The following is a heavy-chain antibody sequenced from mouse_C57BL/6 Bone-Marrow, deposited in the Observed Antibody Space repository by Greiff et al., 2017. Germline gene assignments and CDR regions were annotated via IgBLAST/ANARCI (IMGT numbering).Heavy chain of an antibody. CDR1: GYTFTSYG. CDR3: NGNYFYYAMDY. Sequence: VQLQQSGAELVRPGSSVKMSCKTSGYTFTSYGINWVKQRPGQGLEWIGYIYLGNGYTEYNEKFKGKATLTSDTSSSTAYMQLSSLTSEDSAIYCCNGNYFYYAMDYWGQGTSVTVSS. CDR2: IYLGNGYT. J-gene: IGHJ4*01. D-gene: IGHD2-1*01. V-gene: IGHV1-58*01.